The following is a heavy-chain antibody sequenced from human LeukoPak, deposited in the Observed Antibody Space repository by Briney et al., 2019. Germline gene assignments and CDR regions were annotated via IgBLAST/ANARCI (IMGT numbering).Heavy chain of an antibody. D-gene: IGHD7-27*01. CDR3: ARDHWGIVENGYDYFYYDMDV. CDR1: GGSFSTSG. J-gene: IGHJ6*02. Sequence: SVKVSCKASGGSFSTSGFSWVRQAPGQGLEWMGGAIPIYGTPSYAQKFQGRVTITTDESTSTAYMELSSLRSEDTAVYYCARDHWGIVENGYDYFYYDMDVWGQGTTVTVPS. CDR2: AIPIYGTP. V-gene: IGHV1-69*05.